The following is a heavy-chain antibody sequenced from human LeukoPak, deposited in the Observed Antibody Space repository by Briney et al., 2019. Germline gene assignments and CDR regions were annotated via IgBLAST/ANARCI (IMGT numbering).Heavy chain of an antibody. J-gene: IGHJ3*02. CDR1: GGTFSSYA. CDR3: ASSPLPYYYDSSGYAFDI. V-gene: IGHV1-69*13. Sequence: AASVKVSCKASGGTFSSYAISWVRQAPGQGLEWMGGIIPIFGTANYAQKFQGRVTITADESTSTAYMELSSLRSEGTAVYYCASSPLPYYYDSSGYAFDIWGQGTMVTVSS. D-gene: IGHD3-22*01. CDR2: IIPIFGTA.